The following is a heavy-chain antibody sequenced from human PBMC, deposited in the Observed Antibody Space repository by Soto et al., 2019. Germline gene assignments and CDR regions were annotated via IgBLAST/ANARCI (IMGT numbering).Heavy chain of an antibody. Sequence: SETLSLTCTVSGGSISPFYWSWVRQPPGKGLEWIGYLYYSGNTNYNPSLKSRVTISVDASKNQVSLRLTSVTAADTAVYYCVREGGDNWFDPWGQGTLVTVSS. CDR1: GGSISPFY. CDR2: LYYSGNT. D-gene: IGHD3-16*01. J-gene: IGHJ5*02. CDR3: VREGGDNWFDP. V-gene: IGHV4-59*12.